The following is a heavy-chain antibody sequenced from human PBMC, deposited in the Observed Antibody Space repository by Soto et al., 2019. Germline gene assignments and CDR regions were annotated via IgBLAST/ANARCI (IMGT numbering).Heavy chain of an antibody. CDR2: ISGSGGST. CDR3: ARDRYSGYLECMDV. CDR1: GFTFSSYA. J-gene: IGHJ6*02. D-gene: IGHD5-12*01. Sequence: PGGSLRLSCAASGFTFSSYAMSWVRQAPGKGMEWVAAISGSGGSTYYADSVKGRFTISRDNSKNTLYLQMNSLRAEDAAVYYCARDRYSGYLECMDVWGQGTTVTVSS. V-gene: IGHV3-23*01.